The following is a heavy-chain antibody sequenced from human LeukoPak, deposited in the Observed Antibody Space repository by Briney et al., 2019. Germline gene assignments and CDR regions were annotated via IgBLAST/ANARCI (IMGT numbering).Heavy chain of an antibody. CDR3: ARARRGDGYMGTYYFDY. D-gene: IGHD5-24*01. V-gene: IGHV4-61*02. Sequence: SETLSLTCTVSGGSISSGSYYWSWIRQPAGKGLEWIGRIYTSGSTNYNPSLKSRVTISVDTSKNQFSLKLSSVTAADTAVYYCARARRGDGYMGTYYFDYWGQGTLVTVSS. CDR2: IYTSGST. J-gene: IGHJ4*02. CDR1: GGSISSGSYY.